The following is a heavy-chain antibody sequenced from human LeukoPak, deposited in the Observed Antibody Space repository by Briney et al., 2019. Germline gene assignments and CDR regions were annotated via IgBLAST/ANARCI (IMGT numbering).Heavy chain of an antibody. V-gene: IGHV1-18*01. CDR1: GYTFTSYS. J-gene: IGHJ4*02. D-gene: IGHD1-26*01. CDR3: ARKAHGTYYFDY. Sequence: ASVKVSCKASGYTFTSYSITWVRQAPGQGLEWMGWISAHNNNTNYAQKLQGRVTMTTDTSTSTAYMELSSLRSEDTAVYYCARKAHGTYYFDYWGQGTLVTVSS. CDR2: ISAHNNNT.